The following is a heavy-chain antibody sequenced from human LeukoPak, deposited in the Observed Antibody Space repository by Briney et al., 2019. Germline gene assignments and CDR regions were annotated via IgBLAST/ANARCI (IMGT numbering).Heavy chain of an antibody. CDR2: IFYSGST. CDR1: GGSISTSNYY. V-gene: IGHV4-39*07. J-gene: IGHJ3*02. CDR3: ASRDQEVVVAATLGAFDI. Sequence: SETLSLTCTVSGGSISTSNYYWGWIRQPPGKGLEWIGNIFYSGSTYYSPSLKSRVTISVDTSKNQFSLKLSSVTAADTAVYYCASRDQEVVVAATLGAFDIWGQGTMVTVSS. D-gene: IGHD2-15*01.